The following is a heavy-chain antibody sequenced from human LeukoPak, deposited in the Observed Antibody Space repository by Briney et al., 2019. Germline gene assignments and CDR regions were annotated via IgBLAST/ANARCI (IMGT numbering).Heavy chain of an antibody. V-gene: IGHV1-46*01. CDR1: GYTFTSYY. CDR3: ARDNSVGDTAWWFDP. CDR2: INPSGSST. Sequence: WASVKVSCKASGYTFTSYYMHWVRQAPGQGLEWMGLINPSGSSTSYAQKFQGRLSLTRDMSTSTDYMELSSLRSEDTAVYYCARDNSVGDTAWWFDPWGQGTLVTVSS. J-gene: IGHJ5*02. D-gene: IGHD1-26*01.